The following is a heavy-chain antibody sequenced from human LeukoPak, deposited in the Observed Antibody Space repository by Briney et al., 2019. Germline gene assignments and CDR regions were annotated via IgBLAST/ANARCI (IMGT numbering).Heavy chain of an antibody. J-gene: IGHJ4*02. CDR2: IGSDDNK. Sequence: QPGGSLRLSCTASGFTFSKNAMAWVRQAPGKGLEGVSGIGSDDNKHYGDSVKGRFTISRDNTENKGYLQMNSLRAEDTAVYYCAKDLFRWSFDYWGQGMLVTVSS. D-gene: IGHD6-13*01. CDR3: AKDLFRWSFDY. V-gene: IGHV3-23*01. CDR1: GFTFSKNA.